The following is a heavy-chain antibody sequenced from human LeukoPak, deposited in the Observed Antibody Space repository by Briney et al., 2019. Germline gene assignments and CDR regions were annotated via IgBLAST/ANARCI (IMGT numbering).Heavy chain of an antibody. CDR1: GFTFSSYA. J-gene: IGHJ6*03. Sequence: GGSLRLSCAASGFTFSSYAMHWVRQAPGKGLEYVSAISSNGGSTYYANSVKGRFTISRDNSKNTLYLQMGSLRAEDMAVYYCARDPAVYYYYMDVWGKGTTVTVSS. V-gene: IGHV3-64*01. CDR3: ARDPAVYYYYMDV. CDR2: ISSNGGST.